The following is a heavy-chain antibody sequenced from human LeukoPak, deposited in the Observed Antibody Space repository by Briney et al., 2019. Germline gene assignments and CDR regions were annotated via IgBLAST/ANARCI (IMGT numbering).Heavy chain of an antibody. J-gene: IGHJ4*02. CDR3: AKDLTRWTDRERGRGY. CDR2: ISGSGGST. Sequence: GGSLRLSCAASGFTFSSYAMSCVRQAPGRGLEGVSAISGSGGSTYYAASEKGRFTICRDTSKNTLYLQMNSLRAEDTAVYYCAKDLTRWTDRERGRGYWGQGTLVIVSS. V-gene: IGHV3-23*01. D-gene: IGHD4-23*01. CDR1: GFTFSSYA.